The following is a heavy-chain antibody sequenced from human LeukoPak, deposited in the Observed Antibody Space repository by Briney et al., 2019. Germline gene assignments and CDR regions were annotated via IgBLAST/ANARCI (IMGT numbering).Heavy chain of an antibody. V-gene: IGHV3-48*03. CDR3: ARDWGIVAHAFDI. CDR2: ISSSGSTI. J-gene: IGHJ3*02. Sequence: PGGSLRLSCAASGFTFSSYEMNWVRQAPGKGLEWVSYISSSGSTIYYADSVKGRFTISRDNAKNSLYLQMNSLRAEDTAVYYCARDWGIVAHAFDIWGQGTMVTVSS. CDR1: GFTFSSYE. D-gene: IGHD3-16*01.